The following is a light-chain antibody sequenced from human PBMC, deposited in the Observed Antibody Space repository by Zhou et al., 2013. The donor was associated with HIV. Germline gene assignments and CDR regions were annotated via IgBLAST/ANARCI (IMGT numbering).Light chain of an antibody. CDR2: DTS. Sequence: DIVLTQSPGTLSFSPGERATLSCRASQSVSSTYLAWYQQKPGQAPRLLIYDTSNRATGIPARFSGSGSGTDFTLTISSLEPEDFAVYYCQQSNNWPHTFGQGTKLEFK. CDR3: QQSNNWPHT. CDR1: QSVSSTY. V-gene: IGKV3D-20*02. J-gene: IGKJ2*01.